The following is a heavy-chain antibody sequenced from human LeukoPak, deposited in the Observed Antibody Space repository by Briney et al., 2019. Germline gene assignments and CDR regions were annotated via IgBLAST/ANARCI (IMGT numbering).Heavy chain of an antibody. J-gene: IGHJ4*02. Sequence: ASVKVSCKSSGYTFTTYGITWVRQAPGQGLEWMGWINTNTGNPTYAQGFTGRFVFSLDTSVSTAYLQISSLRAEDTAVYYCARDPDSSGYNYWGQGTLVTVSS. CDR2: INTNTGNP. V-gene: IGHV7-4-1*02. CDR1: GYTFTTYG. D-gene: IGHD6-19*01. CDR3: ARDPDSSGYNY.